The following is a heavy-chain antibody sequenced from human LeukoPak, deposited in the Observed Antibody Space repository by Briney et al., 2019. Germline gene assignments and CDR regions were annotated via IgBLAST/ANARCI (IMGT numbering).Heavy chain of an antibody. CDR2: RYYWSKWYN. CDR3: ARGGHYYDSSGPYNWFDP. Sequence: SQTLSLTCAISGDSVSSNSAAWNWLRQSPSRGLEWLGRRYYWSKWYNDYAVSVKSRITINPDTSKHQFSLQLNSVTPEDTAVYYCARGGHYYDSSGPYNWFDPWGQGTLVTVSS. CDR1: GDSVSSNSAA. V-gene: IGHV6-1*01. D-gene: IGHD3-22*01. J-gene: IGHJ5*02.